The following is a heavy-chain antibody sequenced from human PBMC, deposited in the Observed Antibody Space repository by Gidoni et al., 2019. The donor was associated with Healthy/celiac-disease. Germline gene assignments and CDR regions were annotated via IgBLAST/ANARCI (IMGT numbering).Heavy chain of an antibody. CDR3: ARDLRVLEYYFDY. CDR2: ISSSRSYI. D-gene: IGHD3-3*01. CDR1: GFTCSSYS. J-gene: IGHJ4*02. Sequence: EVQLVESGGGLVKPGGSLRLSRAASGFTCSSYSMNWVRQAPGKGLEWVSSISSSRSYIYYADSVKGRFTISRDNAKNSLYLQMNSLRAEDTAVYYCARDLRVLEYYFDYWGQGTLVTVSS. V-gene: IGHV3-21*01.